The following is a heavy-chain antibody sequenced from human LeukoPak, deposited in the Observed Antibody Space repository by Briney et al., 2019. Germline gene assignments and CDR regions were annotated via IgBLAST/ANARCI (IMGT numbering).Heavy chain of an antibody. J-gene: IGHJ4*02. D-gene: IGHD3-16*01. CDR1: GFTFNVYG. CDR2: ISFDASNT. CDR3: ARATSYYDNSASGY. V-gene: IGHV3-30*03. Sequence: GKSLRLSCAASGFTFNVYGMHWVRQAPGKGLEWLAFISFDASNTYYADSVKGRFTISRDNSKYTVNLQMSSLSADDMAVYFCARATSYYDNSASGYWGQGTPVTVSS.